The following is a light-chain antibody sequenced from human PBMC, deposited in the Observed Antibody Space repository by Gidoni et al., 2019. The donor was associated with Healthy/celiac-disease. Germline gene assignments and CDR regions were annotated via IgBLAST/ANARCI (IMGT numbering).Light chain of an antibody. Sequence: QSVLTQPPSASATPGQRVTISCSGSSSNIGSNYVYWYQQLPGMAPKLLIYRNNQRPSGVPDRFSGSKSGTSASLAISGLRSEDEADYYCAAWDDSLSVLFGGGTKLTVL. CDR2: RNN. CDR3: AAWDDSLSVL. V-gene: IGLV1-47*01. CDR1: SSNIGSNY. J-gene: IGLJ2*01.